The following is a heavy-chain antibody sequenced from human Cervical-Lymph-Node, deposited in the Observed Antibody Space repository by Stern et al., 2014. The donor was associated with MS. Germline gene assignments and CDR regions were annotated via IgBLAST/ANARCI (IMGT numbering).Heavy chain of an antibody. CDR3: ARGSIGYSSSPLHY. Sequence: EMQLVESGGGMVQPGGSLRLSCAASGFTLTTYSMDWVRQAPGKGLEWLSYIDSTGNTIYYADSVKGRFTISRDIAKNSLYLQMSSLRAEDTAVYYCARGSIGYSSSPLHYWGQGTLVAVSS. D-gene: IGHD6-13*01. CDR2: IDSTGNTI. J-gene: IGHJ4*02. CDR1: GFTLTTYS. V-gene: IGHV3-48*01.